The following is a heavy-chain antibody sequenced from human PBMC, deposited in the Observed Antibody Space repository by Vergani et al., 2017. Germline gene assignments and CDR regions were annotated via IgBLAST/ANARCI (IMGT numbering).Heavy chain of an antibody. CDR1: GGSFSGYY. Sequence: VQLQQWGAGLLKPSETLSLTCAVYGGSFSGYYWSWIRQPPGKGLEWIGEINHSGSTNYNPSLKSRVTISVDTSKNQFSLKLSSVTAADTAVYYCARRSFGVVHSWFDPWGQGTLVTVSS. CDR2: INHSGST. D-gene: IGHD3-3*01. J-gene: IGHJ5*02. CDR3: ARRSFGVVHSWFDP. V-gene: IGHV4-34*01.